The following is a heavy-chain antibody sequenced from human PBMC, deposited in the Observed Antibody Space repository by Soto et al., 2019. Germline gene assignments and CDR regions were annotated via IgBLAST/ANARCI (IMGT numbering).Heavy chain of an antibody. V-gene: IGHV1-69*06. CDR2: INPIFGTT. CDR1: GGTFSTHA. D-gene: IGHD3-16*02. CDR3: ARSYSFGGVISPTFDY. J-gene: IGHJ4*02. Sequence: QEQLVQSGAEVKKPGSSVKVSCKASGGTFSTHAITWVRQAPGQWLEWMGGINPIFGTTNYAQKFQGRLTITADKSTTTAYMELSSLRSDDTAVYYCARSYSFGGVISPTFDYWGQGTLVTVSS.